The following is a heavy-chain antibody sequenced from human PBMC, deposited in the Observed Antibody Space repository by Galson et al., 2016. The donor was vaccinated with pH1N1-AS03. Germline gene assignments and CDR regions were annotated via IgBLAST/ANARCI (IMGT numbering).Heavy chain of an antibody. CDR3: ARGDYFGSGTYKPYYAMDV. CDR1: GYTFTEYY. V-gene: IGHV1-2*02. J-gene: IGHJ6*02. CDR2: INPNSGGT. D-gene: IGHD3-10*01. Sequence: SVKVSCKASGYTFTEYYMYWVRQAPGRGLEWMGWINPNSGGTKSAQKFQGRVTMTRDTSINTAYMELSSLRSDDTAMYYCARGDYFGSGTYKPYYAMDVWGQGTTVTVSS.